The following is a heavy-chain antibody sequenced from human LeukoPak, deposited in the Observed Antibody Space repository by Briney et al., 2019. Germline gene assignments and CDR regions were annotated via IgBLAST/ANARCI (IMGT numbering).Heavy chain of an antibody. J-gene: IGHJ4*02. CDR3: ARQTGYGGYAPGYFDY. CDR1: GGSISSYY. V-gene: IGHV4-59*01. CDR2: IYYSGST. Sequence: PSETLSLTCTVSGGSISSYYWSWIRQPPGKGLEWTGYIYYSGSTNYNPSLKSRVTISVDTSKDQFSLKLSSVTAADTAVYYCARQTGYGGYAPGYFDYWGQGTLVTVSS. D-gene: IGHD4-23*01.